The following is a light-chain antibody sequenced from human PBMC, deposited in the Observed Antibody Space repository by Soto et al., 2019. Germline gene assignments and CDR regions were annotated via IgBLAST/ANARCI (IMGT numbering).Light chain of an antibody. Sequence: EIVMTQSPATLSVSPGERATLSCRASQSVSSNLAWYQQKPGQAPRLLIYGASTRATGIPARFSGSGSGTEFTLTISSLKSEDFAVYYCQQYNTEITFGQGTRLEIK. CDR1: QSVSSN. J-gene: IGKJ5*01. CDR2: GAS. V-gene: IGKV3-15*01. CDR3: QQYNTEIT.